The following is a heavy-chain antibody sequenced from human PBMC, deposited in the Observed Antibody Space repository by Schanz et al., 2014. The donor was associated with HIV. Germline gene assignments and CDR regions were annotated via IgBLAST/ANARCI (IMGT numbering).Heavy chain of an antibody. J-gene: IGHJ5*02. CDR1: GFTFSIYR. CDR3: VKAYSSGFSGAGS. V-gene: IGHV3-21*02. D-gene: IGHD5-18*01. CDR2: ISSDSSYI. Sequence: EVQLEESGGGLVKPGGSLRLSCAASGFTFSIYRMNWVRQAPGKGLEWVSSISSDSSYIFYADSMKGRFTISRDNARNSLYLQIRSLRADDTAIYYCVKAYSSGFSGAGSWGQGALVTVSS.